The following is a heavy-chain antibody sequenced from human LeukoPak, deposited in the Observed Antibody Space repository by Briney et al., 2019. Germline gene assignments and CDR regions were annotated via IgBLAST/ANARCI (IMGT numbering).Heavy chain of an antibody. CDR2: INPNSGGT. Sequence: GGSLRLSCAASGFTFSSYGMHWVRQAPGQGLEWMGWINPNSGGTNYAQKFQGRVTMTRDTSISTAYMELSRLRSDDTAVYYCASSPEYSSSSGGWFDPWGQGTLVTVSS. J-gene: IGHJ5*02. CDR1: GFTFSSYG. D-gene: IGHD6-6*01. CDR3: ASSPEYSSSSGGWFDP. V-gene: IGHV1-2*02.